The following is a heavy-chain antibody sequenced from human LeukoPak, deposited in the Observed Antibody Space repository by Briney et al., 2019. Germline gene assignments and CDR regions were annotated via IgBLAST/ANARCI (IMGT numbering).Heavy chain of an antibody. CDR3: TRDLRGYSYGYFDY. CDR1: GFTFSSYS. CDR2: ISSSSSTT. V-gene: IGHV3-48*01. J-gene: IGHJ4*02. Sequence: GGSLRLSCAASGFTFSSYSTKWVPQAPGKGLEWLSYISSSSSTTYYADSVKGRFTISRDNAKNSLYLEMNSLRAEDTAVYYCTRDLRGYSYGYFDYWGQGSLVTVSS. D-gene: IGHD5-18*01.